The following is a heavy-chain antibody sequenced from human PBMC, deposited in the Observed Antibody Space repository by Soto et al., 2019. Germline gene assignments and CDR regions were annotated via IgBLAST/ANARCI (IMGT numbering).Heavy chain of an antibody. CDR1: GYTFTGYH. J-gene: IGHJ5*02. Sequence: ASVKVSCPASGYTFTGYHIQWVRQARGQGLEWMGWINTNSGDTVYAQKFQGWVTMTRDTSINTAYMEVARLRSDDTAVYYCARWVGASNWFDPWGQGTLVTVSS. D-gene: IGHD1-26*01. V-gene: IGHV1-2*04. CDR3: ARWVGASNWFDP. CDR2: INTNSGDT.